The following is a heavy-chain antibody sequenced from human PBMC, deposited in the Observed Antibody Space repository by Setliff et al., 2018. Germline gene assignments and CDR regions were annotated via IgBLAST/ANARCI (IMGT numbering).Heavy chain of an antibody. V-gene: IGHV3-7*03. D-gene: IGHD6-19*01. Sequence: PGGSLRLSCAASKFTFSSFWMSWVRQAPGKGLEWVANIKQDGSVIYFVDSVKGRFTISRDNAKNSLYLQMYSLRAEDTAVYYCARWVFGSGWFLDYWGQGTLVTVSS. CDR2: IKQDGSVI. J-gene: IGHJ4*02. CDR3: ARWVFGSGWFLDY. CDR1: KFTFSSFW.